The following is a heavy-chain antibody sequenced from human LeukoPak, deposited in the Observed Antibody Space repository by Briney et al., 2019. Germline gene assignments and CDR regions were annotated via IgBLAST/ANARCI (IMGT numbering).Heavy chain of an antibody. Sequence: SETLSLTCTVSGYSISSGYYWGWIRQPPGKGLEWIGSIYHSGSTYYNPSLKSRVTISVDTSKNQFSLKLSSVTAADTAVYYCARETILSRIMDVWGKGTTVTVSS. CDR1: GYSISSGYY. CDR3: ARETILSRIMDV. V-gene: IGHV4-38-2*02. D-gene: IGHD2/OR15-2a*01. CDR2: IYHSGST. J-gene: IGHJ6*03.